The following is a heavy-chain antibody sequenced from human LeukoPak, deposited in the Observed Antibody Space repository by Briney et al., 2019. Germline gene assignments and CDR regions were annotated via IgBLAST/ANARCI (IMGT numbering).Heavy chain of an antibody. Sequence: SETLSLTCTVSGGSISSYYWSWIRQPAGKGLEWIGRIYTSGSTNYNPSLKSRVTMSVDTSKNQSSLKLRSVTAADTAVYYCAREGSSWYVRWFDPWGQGTLVTVSS. D-gene: IGHD6-13*01. V-gene: IGHV4-4*07. CDR3: AREGSSWYVRWFDP. CDR1: GGSISSYY. J-gene: IGHJ5*02. CDR2: IYTSGST.